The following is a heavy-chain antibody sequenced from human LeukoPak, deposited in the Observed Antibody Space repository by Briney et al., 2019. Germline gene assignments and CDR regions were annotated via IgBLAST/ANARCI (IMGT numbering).Heavy chain of an antibody. D-gene: IGHD1-14*01. V-gene: IGHV4-59*01. Sequence: PSETLSLTCTVSGGSISSFYWSWNRQPPGKVLEWIGYIYYTGSTNYNSSLKSRVTISVDTSKNQFSLNLSSVTAADTAMYYGARAVLATKPEHWFDSWGQGTLVTVSS. CDR1: GGSISSFY. CDR3: ARAVLATKPEHWFDS. CDR2: IYYTGST. J-gene: IGHJ5*01.